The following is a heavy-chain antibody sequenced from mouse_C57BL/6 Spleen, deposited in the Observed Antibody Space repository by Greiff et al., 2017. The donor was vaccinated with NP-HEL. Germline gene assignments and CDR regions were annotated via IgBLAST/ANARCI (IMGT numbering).Heavy chain of an antibody. V-gene: IGHV1-80*01. J-gene: IGHJ1*03. Sequence: QVQLKQSGAELVKPGASVKISCKASGYAFSSYWMNWVKQRPGKGLEWIGQIYPGDGDTNYNGKFKGKATLTADKSSSTAYMQLSSLTSEDSAVYFCARSTYGKGYFDVWGTGTTVTVSS. CDR1: GYAFSSYW. CDR3: ARSTYGKGYFDV. D-gene: IGHD1-1*01. CDR2: IYPGDGDT.